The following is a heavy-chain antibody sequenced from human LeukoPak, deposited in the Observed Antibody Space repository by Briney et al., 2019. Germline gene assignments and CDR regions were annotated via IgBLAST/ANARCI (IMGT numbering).Heavy chain of an antibody. J-gene: IGHJ6*03. CDR1: GGSISSYY. CDR3: ARDYYGSGSYYNVWTYYYYMDV. CDR2: IYTSGST. D-gene: IGHD3-10*01. Sequence: PSETLSLTCTVSGGSISSYYWSWIRQPAGKGLEWIGRIYTSGSTNYNPSLKSRVTMSVDTSKNQFSLKLSSVTAADTAVYYCARDYYGSGSYYNVWTYYYYMDVWGKGTTVTISS. V-gene: IGHV4-4*07.